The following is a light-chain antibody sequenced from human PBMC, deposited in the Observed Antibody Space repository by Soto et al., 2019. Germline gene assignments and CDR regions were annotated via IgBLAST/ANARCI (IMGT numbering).Light chain of an antibody. CDR1: QSISNY. V-gene: IGKV1-17*01. J-gene: IGKJ5*01. CDR3: QQLNSYPIT. CDR2: GAT. Sequence: DVQMAQSPSSLSASVGDRVTITCRSSQSISNYLNWYQQNPGKPPRVLIYGATNVQSGVPSRFSGSGSGTEFTLTISSLQPEDFATYYCQQLNSYPITFGQGTRLEIK.